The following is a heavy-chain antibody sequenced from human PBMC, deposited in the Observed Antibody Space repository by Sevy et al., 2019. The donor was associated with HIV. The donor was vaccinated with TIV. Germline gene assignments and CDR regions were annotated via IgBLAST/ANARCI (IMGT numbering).Heavy chain of an antibody. Sequence: SETLSLTCTVSGGSISSSSHYWGWIRQPPGKGLEWIGSIYYSGSTYNNPSLKSRATISLDTSKNHFSLKLSSVTAADTAIYYCAIGWGSYYSFDHWGQGILVTVSS. CDR3: AIGWGSYYSFDH. D-gene: IGHD3-10*01. V-gene: IGHV4-39*02. CDR1: GGSISSSSHY. J-gene: IGHJ4*02. CDR2: IYYSGST.